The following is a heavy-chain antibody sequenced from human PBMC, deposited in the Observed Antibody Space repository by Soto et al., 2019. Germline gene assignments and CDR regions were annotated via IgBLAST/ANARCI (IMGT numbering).Heavy chain of an antibody. CDR3: ARDKFPAMVRGVNVGFQH. D-gene: IGHD3-10*01. V-gene: IGHV4-34*01. J-gene: IGHJ1*01. Sequence: QVQLQQWGAGLLKPSETLSLTCAVYGGSFSGYYWSWIRQPPGKGLEWIGEINHSGSTNYNPSLKSRPTISVDTSKNQFSLKLSSVTAADTAVYYCARDKFPAMVRGVNVGFQHWGQGTLVTVSS. CDR1: GGSFSGYY. CDR2: INHSGST.